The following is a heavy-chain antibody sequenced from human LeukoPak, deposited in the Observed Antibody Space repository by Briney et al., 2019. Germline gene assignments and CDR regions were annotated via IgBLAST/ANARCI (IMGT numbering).Heavy chain of an antibody. V-gene: IGHV4-59*12. CDR1: GGSISTYY. D-gene: IGHD2-15*01. CDR3: ARAFRHCSCGSCYGKIAFDI. CDR2: IYHSGST. J-gene: IGHJ3*02. Sequence: SETLSLTCTVSGGSISTYYGNWIRQAPEKGLEWIGYIYHSGSTNYNPSLKSRVAMSVDTSRNQFSLKLSSVTAADTAVYYCARAFRHCSCGSCYGKIAFDIWGQGTMVTVSS.